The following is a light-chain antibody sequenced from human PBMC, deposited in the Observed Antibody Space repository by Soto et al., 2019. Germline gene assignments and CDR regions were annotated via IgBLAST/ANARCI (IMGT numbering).Light chain of an antibody. V-gene: IGLV2-14*01. Sequence: QSVLTQPASVSGSPGQSITISCTGTSRDGGGYNYVSWYQQHPGKAPKLMIYEVSNRPSGVSNRFSGSKSGNTASLTISGLQAEDEADYYCSSYTSSSTLLVFGTGTKVTVL. CDR1: SRDGGGYNY. J-gene: IGLJ1*01. CDR3: SSYTSSSTLLV. CDR2: EVS.